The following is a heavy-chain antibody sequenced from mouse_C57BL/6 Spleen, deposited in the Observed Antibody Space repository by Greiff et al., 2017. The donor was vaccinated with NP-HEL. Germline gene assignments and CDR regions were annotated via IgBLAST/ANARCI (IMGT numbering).Heavy chain of an antibody. CDR2: IYPRSGNT. CDR3: ARRHYYGSSYGYFDV. CDR1: GYTFTSYG. V-gene: IGHV1-81*01. Sequence: QVQLQQSGAELARPGASVKLSCKASGYTFTSYGISWVKQRTGQGLEWIGEIYPRSGNTYYNEKFKGKATLTADKSSSTAYMELRSLTSEDSAVYFCARRHYYGSSYGYFDVWGTGTTVTVSS. D-gene: IGHD1-1*01. J-gene: IGHJ1*03.